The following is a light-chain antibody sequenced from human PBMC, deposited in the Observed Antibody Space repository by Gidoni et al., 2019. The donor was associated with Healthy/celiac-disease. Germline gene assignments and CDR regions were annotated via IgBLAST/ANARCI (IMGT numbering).Light chain of an antibody. CDR2: DAS. V-gene: IGKV1-33*01. CDR1: QDISNY. J-gene: IGKJ4*01. CDR3: QQYDNLPLT. Sequence: DIKMTQSPSSLSAAVGDRVTITCQASQDISNYLNWYQQKPGQAPKLLIYDASNLETGVPSRVSGSGSGTDFTFTISSLQPEDIATYYCQQYDNLPLTFGGXTKVEIK.